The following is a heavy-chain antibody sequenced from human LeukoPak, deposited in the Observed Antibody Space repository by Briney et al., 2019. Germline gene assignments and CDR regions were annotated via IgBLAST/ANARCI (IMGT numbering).Heavy chain of an antibody. CDR1: GYTFTSYG. V-gene: IGHV1-18*01. CDR2: ISAYNGNT. Sequence: VASVKVSCKASGYTFTSYGISWVRQAPGQGLEWMGWISAYNGNTNYAQKLQGRVTMTTDTSTSTAYMELRSLRSDDTAVYYCARERPRYYYYSMDVWGQGTTVTVSS. J-gene: IGHJ6*02. CDR3: ARERPRYYYYSMDV.